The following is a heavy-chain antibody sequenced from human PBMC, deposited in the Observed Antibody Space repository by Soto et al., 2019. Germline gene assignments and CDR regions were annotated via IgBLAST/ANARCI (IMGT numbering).Heavy chain of an antibody. CDR3: ARQMTTSPLYYYYYGMDV. V-gene: IGHV4-59*01. Sequence: SETLSLTCTVSGGSISSYYWSWIRQPPGTGLEWIGYIYYSGSTNYNPSLKSRVTISVDTSKNQFSLKLSSVTAADTAVYYCARQMTTSPLYYYYYGMDVWGQGTTVTVSS. D-gene: IGHD4-17*01. CDR2: IYYSGST. J-gene: IGHJ6*02. CDR1: GGSISSYY.